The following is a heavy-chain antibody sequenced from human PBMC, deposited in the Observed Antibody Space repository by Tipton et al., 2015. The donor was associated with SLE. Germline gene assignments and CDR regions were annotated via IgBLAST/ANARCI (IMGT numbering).Heavy chain of an antibody. CDR2: INHSGST. J-gene: IGHJ6*03. CDR1: GGSFSGYF. Sequence: TLSLTCAVYGGSFSGYFWTWIRQSPNKGLEWIGEINHSGSTNYNPSLKSRVTISVDTSKNQFPLKLSSVTAADTAVYYCARDQGYDILYYYYYMDVWGKGTTVTVSS. CDR3: ARDQGYDILYYYYYMDV. V-gene: IGHV4-34*01. D-gene: IGHD3-9*01.